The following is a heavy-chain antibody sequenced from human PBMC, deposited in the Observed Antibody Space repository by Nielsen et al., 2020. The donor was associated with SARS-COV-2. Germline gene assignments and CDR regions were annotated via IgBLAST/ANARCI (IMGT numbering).Heavy chain of an antibody. CDR3: AKEEYYYDTIWFGSFDI. CDR1: GFTFSSYS. V-gene: IGHV3-21*01. CDR2: ISSSSSYI. D-gene: IGHD3-22*01. J-gene: IGHJ3*02. Sequence: GESLKISCAASGFTFSSYSMNWVRQAPGKGLEWVSSISSSSSYIYYADSVKGRFTISRDNSKNTLYLQMNSLRAEDTAVYYCAKEEYYYDTIWFGSFDIWGQGTMVTVSS.